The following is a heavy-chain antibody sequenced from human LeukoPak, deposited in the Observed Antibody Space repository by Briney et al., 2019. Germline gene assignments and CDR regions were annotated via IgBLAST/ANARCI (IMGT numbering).Heavy chain of an antibody. CDR2: IRYDGSNK. CDR1: GFTFSSYG. D-gene: IGHD3-3*01. Sequence: GGSLRLSCAASGFTFSSYGMHWVRQAPGKGLEWVAVIRYDGSNKYYADSVKGRFTISRDNSKNTLYLQMNSLRAEDTAVYYCASIGYYDFWSGYSYYYGMDVWGQGTTVTVSS. J-gene: IGHJ6*02. V-gene: IGHV3-33*01. CDR3: ASIGYYDFWSGYSYYYGMDV.